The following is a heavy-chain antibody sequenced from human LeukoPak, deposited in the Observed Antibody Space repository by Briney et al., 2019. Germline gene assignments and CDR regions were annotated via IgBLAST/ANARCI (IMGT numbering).Heavy chain of an antibody. D-gene: IGHD4-23*01. Sequence: GGSLRLSCEASGFTFSTYGMSWVRQAPGKGLEWVSTISGSADFTYYADSVRGRFTISRDNAKNTLYLQMNSLRVEDTAVYYCARGRPHGNDYWGQGTLVTVSS. CDR2: ISGSADFT. V-gene: IGHV3-23*01. CDR3: ARGRPHGNDY. J-gene: IGHJ4*02. CDR1: GFTFSTYG.